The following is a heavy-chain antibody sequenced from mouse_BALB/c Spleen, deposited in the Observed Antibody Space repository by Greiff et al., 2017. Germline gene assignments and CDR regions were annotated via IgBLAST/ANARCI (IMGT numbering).Heavy chain of an antibody. D-gene: IGHD2-4*01. J-gene: IGHJ4*01. Sequence: VQLQQSGTVLARPGASVKMSCKASGYSFTSYWMHWVKQRPGQGLEWIGYINPSTGYTEYNQKFKDKATLTADKSSSTAYMQLSSLTSEDSAVYYCARSGLRPSYYAMDYWGQGTSVTVSS. CDR3: ARSGLRPSYYAMDY. CDR2: INPSTGYT. CDR1: GYSFTSYW. V-gene: IGHV1-4*01.